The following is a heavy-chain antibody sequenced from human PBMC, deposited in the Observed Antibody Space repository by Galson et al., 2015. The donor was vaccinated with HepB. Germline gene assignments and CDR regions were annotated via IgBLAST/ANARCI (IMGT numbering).Heavy chain of an antibody. J-gene: IGHJ5*02. CDR2: IIPIFGTA. CDR3: ARDRRGYCSSTSCLRGIWFDP. D-gene: IGHD2-2*01. CDR1: GGTFSSYA. V-gene: IGHV1-69*13. Sequence: SVKVSCKASGGTFSSYAISWVRQAPGQGLEWMGGIIPIFGTANYAQKFQGRVTITADESTSTAYMELSSLRSEDTAVYYCARDRRGYCSSTSCLRGIWFDPWGQGTLVTVSS.